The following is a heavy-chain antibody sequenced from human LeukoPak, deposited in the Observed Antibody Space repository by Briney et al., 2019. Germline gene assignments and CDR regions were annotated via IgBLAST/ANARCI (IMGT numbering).Heavy chain of an antibody. CDR3: ASGYYYGSGSYYNLDY. J-gene: IGHJ4*02. CDR2: IYTSGST. CDR1: GGSISSYY. D-gene: IGHD3-10*01. V-gene: IGHV4-4*07. Sequence: SETLSLTCTVSGGSISSYYWSWIRQPAGKGLEWVGRIYTSGSTNYNPSLKSRVTISVYKSKNQFSLKLSSVTAADTAVYYCASGYYYGSGSYYNLDYWGQGTLVTVSS.